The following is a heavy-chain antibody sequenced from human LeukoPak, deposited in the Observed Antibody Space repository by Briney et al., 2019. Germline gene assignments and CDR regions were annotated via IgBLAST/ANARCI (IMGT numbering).Heavy chain of an antibody. V-gene: IGHV5-51*01. CDR2: IFPDDSNT. D-gene: IGHD1-1*01. J-gene: IGHJ4*02. CDR3: ARQTRRTAMEDRRIDY. Sequence: GESLKISCTASGYRFASSWIAGAGQMPGKGLGGRGIIFPDDSNTGYNPSFQGQVTMSADKSVSTAYLQWSSLKASDTAIYYCARQTRRTAMEDRRIDYWGQGTLVIVSS. CDR1: GYRFASSW.